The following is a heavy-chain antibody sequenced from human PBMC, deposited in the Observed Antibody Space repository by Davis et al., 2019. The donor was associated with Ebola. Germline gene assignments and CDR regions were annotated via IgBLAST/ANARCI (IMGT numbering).Heavy chain of an antibody. Sequence: GESLKISCAASGFTFSSYSMNWVRQAPGKGLEWVSYISSSSSTIYYADSVKGRFTISRDNAKNSLYLQMNSLRDEDTAVYYCARDYSGSYYRYYFDYWGQGTLVTVSS. CDR3: ARDYSGSYYRYYFDY. CDR1: GFTFSSYS. D-gene: IGHD1-26*01. J-gene: IGHJ4*02. CDR2: ISSSSSTI. V-gene: IGHV3-48*02.